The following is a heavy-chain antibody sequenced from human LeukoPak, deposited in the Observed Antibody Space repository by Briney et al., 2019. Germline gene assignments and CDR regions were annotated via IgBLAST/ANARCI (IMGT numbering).Heavy chain of an antibody. CDR2: IVSDGYKA. CDR3: AKEIVFLFGDP. Sequence: GGSLRLPCAASGFTFSSYAMSWVRQAPGKGLERVATIVSDGYKAYYADSVKGRFAISRDNSQNTVHLQMNSLRAEDTATYYCAKEIVFLFGDPWGQGALVTVSS. V-gene: IGHV3-23*01. J-gene: IGHJ5*02. D-gene: IGHD2/OR15-2a*01. CDR1: GFTFSSYA.